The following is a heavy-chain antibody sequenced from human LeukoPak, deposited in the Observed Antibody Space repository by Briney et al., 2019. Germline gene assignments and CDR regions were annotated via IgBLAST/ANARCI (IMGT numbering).Heavy chain of an antibody. CDR3: ARVLRAASWRSYDY. D-gene: IGHD5-18*01. J-gene: IGHJ4*02. V-gene: IGHV4-61*01. CDR2: IYYNGDT. Sequence: SETLSLTCTVSGGSITGGSYYWAWIRQPPGKGLEWIGYIYYNGDTNYNPSLKSRVIISIDTSSNQFSLRLNSMTAADTAVYYCARVLRAASWRSYDYWGQGSLVTVSS. CDR1: GGSITGGSYY.